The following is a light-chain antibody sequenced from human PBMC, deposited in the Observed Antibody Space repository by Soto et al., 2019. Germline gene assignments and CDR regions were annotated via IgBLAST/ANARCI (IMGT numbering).Light chain of an antibody. Sequence: QSVLAQPASVSGSPGQSITISCTGTSGDVGAYDFVSWYQQHPGKVPRLMIYNVNNRPAGASNRCSGSKSGSTASLTISTLLAEDEADYYCVAVTNTYPNGYGAETKGTVL. V-gene: IGLV2-14*01. CDR2: NVN. J-gene: IGLJ1*01. CDR3: VAVTNTYPNG. CDR1: SGDVGAYDF.